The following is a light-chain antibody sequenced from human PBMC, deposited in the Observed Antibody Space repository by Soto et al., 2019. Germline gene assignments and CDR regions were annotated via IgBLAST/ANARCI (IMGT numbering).Light chain of an antibody. J-gene: IGKJ1*01. CDR2: DAS. Sequence: EIVLTQSPATLSLSPGERATLSCRPSQSVSNYFAWYQQKPGQAARLLIYDASNRATGLPARFSGSGSGTGITLTISSLEPEYCGVYYCQPRSEWPMTFGQGTQ. CDR3: QPRSEWPMT. CDR1: QSVSNY. V-gene: IGKV3-11*01.